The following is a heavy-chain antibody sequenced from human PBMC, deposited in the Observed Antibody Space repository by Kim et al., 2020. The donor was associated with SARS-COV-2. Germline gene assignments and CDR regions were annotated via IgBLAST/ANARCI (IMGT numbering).Heavy chain of an antibody. CDR2: INHSGST. Sequence: SETLSLTCAVYGGSFSGYYWSWIRQPPGKGLEWIGEINHSGSTNYNPSLKSRVTISVDTSKNQFSLKLSSVTAADTAVYYCARGGSRVVPAGNKIDYWGQGTLVTVSS. D-gene: IGHD2-2*01. CDR1: GGSFSGYY. J-gene: IGHJ4*02. CDR3: ARGGSRVVPAGNKIDY. V-gene: IGHV4-34*01.